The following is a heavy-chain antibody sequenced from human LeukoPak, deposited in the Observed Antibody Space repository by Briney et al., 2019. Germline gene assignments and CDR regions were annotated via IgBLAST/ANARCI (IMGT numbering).Heavy chain of an antibody. CDR1: GYTFTSYTFTNYY. D-gene: IGHD5-24*01. CDR3: ARAGREMATIMVVDY. V-gene: IGHV1-18*01. J-gene: IGHJ4*02. Sequence: ASVKVSCKASGYTFTSYTFTNYYMHWVRQAPGQGLEWMGWISAYNGNTNYAQKLQGRVTMTTDTSTSTAYMELRSLRSDDTAVYYCARAGREMATIMVVDYWGQGTLVTVSS. CDR2: ISAYNGNT.